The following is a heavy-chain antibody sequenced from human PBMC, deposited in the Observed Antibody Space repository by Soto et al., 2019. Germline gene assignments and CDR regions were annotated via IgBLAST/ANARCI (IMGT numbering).Heavy chain of an antibody. J-gene: IGHJ6*02. V-gene: IGHV1-2*04. D-gene: IGHD6-13*01. CDR3: AGFSGYTSTGYEGVYYYGMDV. Sequence: ASVKVSCKASGCTFTDYYMHWVRQAPGQGLEWMGWINPNSGGTDYAQKFQAWVTMTRDTSISTAYMELSRLRSDDTAVYYCAGFSGYTSTGYEGVYYYGMDVWGQGTTVTVSS. CDR2: INPNSGGT. CDR1: GCTFTDYY.